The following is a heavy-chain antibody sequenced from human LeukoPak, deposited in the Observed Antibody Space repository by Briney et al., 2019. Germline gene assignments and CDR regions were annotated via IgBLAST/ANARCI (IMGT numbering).Heavy chain of an antibody. CDR2: IQYDGSNK. J-gene: IGHJ4*02. CDR3: AKSSRGYEDLDY. CDR1: GFAFSNYG. D-gene: IGHD5-12*01. Sequence: PGGSLRLFCAATGFAFSNYGMHWVRQAPGKGLEWVAFIQYDGSNKFYADSVKGRFTISRDSSKNTLYLQMNSLRAEDAAVYYCAKSSRGYEDLDYWGQGTLVTVSS. V-gene: IGHV3-30*02.